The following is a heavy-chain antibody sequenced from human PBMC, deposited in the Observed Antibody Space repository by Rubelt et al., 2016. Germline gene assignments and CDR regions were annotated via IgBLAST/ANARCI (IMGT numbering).Heavy chain of an antibody. V-gene: IGHV1-18*01. CDR2: ISAYHGNT. D-gene: IGHD5-24*01. J-gene: IGHJ3*02. Sequence: QVQLVQSGAEVKKPGASVKVSCKASGYTFTSYGISWVRQATGHGLAWMGWISAYHGNTNYAQKLEGRVTMTTDTSTSAAYMGLRSLRSDDTAVYYCARRDGYNWDDAFDIWGQGTMVTVSS. CDR3: ARRDGYNWDDAFDI. CDR1: GYTFTSYG.